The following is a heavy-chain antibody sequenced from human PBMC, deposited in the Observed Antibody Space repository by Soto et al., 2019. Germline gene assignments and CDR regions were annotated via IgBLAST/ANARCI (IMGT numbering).Heavy chain of an antibody. D-gene: IGHD3-22*01. Sequence: VGSLRLSCAASGFTFSSYGMHWVRQAPGKGLEWVAVISYDGSNKYYADSVKGRFTISRDNSKNTLYLQMNSLRAEDTAVYYCAKVYSSEYYYDSSGPGGDYWGQGTLVTVSS. J-gene: IGHJ4*02. CDR2: ISYDGSNK. V-gene: IGHV3-30*18. CDR1: GFTFSSYG. CDR3: AKVYSSEYYYDSSGPGGDY.